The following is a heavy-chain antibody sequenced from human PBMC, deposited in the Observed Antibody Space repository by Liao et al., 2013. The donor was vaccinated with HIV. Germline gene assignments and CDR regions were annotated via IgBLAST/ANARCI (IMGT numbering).Heavy chain of an antibody. Sequence: QVQLQESGPGLVKPSQTLSLTCTVSGDSISSGSFYWTWIRQPAGKGLDWIGRISGSGSTNYNSSLESRITMSVDTSKNQFSLNLSSVTAADTAVYYCARENVSGERRRFDYWGQGSLVTVSS. CDR1: GDSISSGSFY. CDR2: ISGSGST. J-gene: IGHJ4*02. D-gene: IGHD3-10*01. V-gene: IGHV4-61*02. CDR3: ARENVSGERRRFDY.